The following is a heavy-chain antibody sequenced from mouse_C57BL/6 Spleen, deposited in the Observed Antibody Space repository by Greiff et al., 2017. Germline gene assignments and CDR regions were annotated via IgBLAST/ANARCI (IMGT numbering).Heavy chain of an antibody. CDR3: ARGGRYFDY. J-gene: IGHJ2*01. CDR2: INPYNGGP. V-gene: IGHV1-19*01. Sequence: VQLKESGPVLVKPGASVKMSCKASGYTFTDYYMNWVKQSHGKSLEWIGVINPYNGGPSYNQKFKGKATLTVDKSSSTAYMELNSLTSEDSAVYYCARGGRYFDYWGQGTTLTVSS. CDR1: GYTFTDYY.